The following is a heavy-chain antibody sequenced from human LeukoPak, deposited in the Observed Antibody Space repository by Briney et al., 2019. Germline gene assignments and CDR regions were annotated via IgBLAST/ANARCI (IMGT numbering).Heavy chain of an antibody. CDR1: GFKFSDHY. V-gene: IGHV3-23*01. CDR2: ISGSGGST. Sequence: QPGGSQRLSCAASGFKFSDHYIDWVRQAPGKGLEWVSAISGSGGSTYYADSVKGRFTISRDNSKNTLYLQMNSLRAEDTAVYYCAKEDGAAVAGTGNWGQGTLVTVSS. J-gene: IGHJ4*02. CDR3: AKEDGAAVAGTGN. D-gene: IGHD6-19*01.